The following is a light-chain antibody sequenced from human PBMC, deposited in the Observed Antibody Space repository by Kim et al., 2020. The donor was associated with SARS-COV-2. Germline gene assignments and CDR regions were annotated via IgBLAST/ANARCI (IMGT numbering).Light chain of an antibody. CDR1: QNINTF. V-gene: IGKV1-39*01. CDR3: QQSYSTPSYT. Sequence: DIQMTQSPSSLSASVGDRVTITCRASQNINTFLNWYQQKPGQAPRLLIYAASSLHSGVPSRFSGSGSGTAFTLTIASLQPEDIATYYCQQSYSTPSYTVGQGTKLEI. J-gene: IGKJ2*01. CDR2: AAS.